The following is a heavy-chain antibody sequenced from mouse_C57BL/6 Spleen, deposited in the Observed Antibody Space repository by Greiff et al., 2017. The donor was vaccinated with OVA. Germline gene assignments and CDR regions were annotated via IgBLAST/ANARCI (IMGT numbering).Heavy chain of an antibody. Sequence: QVQLQQPGAELVKPGASVKMSCKASGYTFTSYWITWVKQRPGQGLEWIGDIYPGSGSTNYNEKFKSKATLTVDTSSSTAYMQLSSLTSEDSAVYYCARGVIYYGNHEGFAYWGQGTLVTVSA. CDR3: ARGVIYYGNHEGFAY. J-gene: IGHJ3*01. CDR1: GYTFTSYW. V-gene: IGHV1-55*01. D-gene: IGHD2-1*01. CDR2: IYPGSGST.